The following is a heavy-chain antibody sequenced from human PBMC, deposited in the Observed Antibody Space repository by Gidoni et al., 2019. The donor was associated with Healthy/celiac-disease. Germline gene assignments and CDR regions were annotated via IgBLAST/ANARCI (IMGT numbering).Heavy chain of an antibody. D-gene: IGHD6-19*01. CDR3: ARGSLAGTLRGSPRLGY. CDR2: A. J-gene: IGHJ4*02. Sequence: ANYNPSLKSRVTISVDTSKNQFSLKLSSVTAADTAVYYCARGSLAGTLRGSPRLGYWGQGTLVTVSS. V-gene: IGHV4-34*01.